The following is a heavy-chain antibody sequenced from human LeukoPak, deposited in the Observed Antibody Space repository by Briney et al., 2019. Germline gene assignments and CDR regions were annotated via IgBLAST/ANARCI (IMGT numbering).Heavy chain of an antibody. CDR3: ATPRDYYCSSTSCYFDR. CDR1: GFTFSSYS. V-gene: IGHV3-21*01. J-gene: IGHJ4*03. D-gene: IGHD2-2*01. CDR2: ISGNNRFI. Sequence: KSGGSLRLSCEGSGFTFSSYSIHWVRQAPGKGLEWVSSISGNNRFIFYADSVEGRFTISRDNAKNSMYLQMNSLRAEDTAVYYCATPRDYYCSSTSCYFDRWGQGTLVTVSS.